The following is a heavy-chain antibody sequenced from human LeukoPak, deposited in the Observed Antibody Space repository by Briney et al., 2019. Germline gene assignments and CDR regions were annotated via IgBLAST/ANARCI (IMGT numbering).Heavy chain of an antibody. CDR3: ARVGRTGDQVIDY. CDR2: IYYSGST. V-gene: IGHV4-31*03. Sequence: SETLSLTCTVSGGSISSGGYYWSWIRQHPGKGLEWIGYIYYSGSTYYNPSLKSRVTISVDTSKNQFSLKQSSVTAADTAVYYCARVGRTGDQVIDYWGQGTLVTVSS. CDR1: GGSISSGGYY. J-gene: IGHJ4*02. D-gene: IGHD2-21*01.